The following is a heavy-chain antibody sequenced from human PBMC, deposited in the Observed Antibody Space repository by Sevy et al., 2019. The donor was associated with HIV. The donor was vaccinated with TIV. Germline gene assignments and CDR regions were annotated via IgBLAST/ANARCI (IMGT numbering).Heavy chain of an antibody. CDR3: AKIFYCSSTSCNNYYYYGMDV. CDR2: IRYDGSNK. V-gene: IGHV3-30*02. Sequence: GGSLRLSCAASGFTFSSYGMHWVRQAPGKGLEWVAFIRYDGSNKYYADSVKGRFTISRDNSKNTLYLQMNSLRAEDTAVYYCAKIFYCSSTSCNNYYYYGMDVWSQGTTVTVSS. D-gene: IGHD2-2*01. CDR1: GFTFSSYG. J-gene: IGHJ6*02.